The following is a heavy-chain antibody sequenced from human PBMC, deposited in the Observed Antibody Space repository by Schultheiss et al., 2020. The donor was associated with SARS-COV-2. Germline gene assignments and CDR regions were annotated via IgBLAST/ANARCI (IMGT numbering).Heavy chain of an antibody. CDR1: GYSFTSYW. CDR2: IYPGDSDT. CDR3: ARRFCTGGSCNHAFDI. D-gene: IGHD2-8*02. V-gene: IGHV5-51*01. J-gene: IGHJ3*02. Sequence: GESLKISCKGSGYSFTSYWIGWVRQMPGKGLEWMGIIYPGDSDTRYSPSFQGQVTISVDKSINTAYLQWSSLKASDTAIYYCARRFCTGGSCNHAFDIWGQGTMVTVSS.